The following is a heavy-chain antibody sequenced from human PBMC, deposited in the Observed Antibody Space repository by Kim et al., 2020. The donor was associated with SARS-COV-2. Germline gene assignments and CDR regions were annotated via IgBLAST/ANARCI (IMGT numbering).Heavy chain of an antibody. CDR2: ISYDGSNK. D-gene: IGHD3-22*01. CDR3: AKTYDSSGYYFTN. Sequence: GGSLRLSCAASGFTFSSYGMHWVRQAPGKGLEWVAVISYDGSNKYYADSVKGRLTISRDNSKNTLYLQMNSLRAEDTAVYYCAKTYDSSGYYFTNWGQGTLVTASS. J-gene: IGHJ4*02. CDR1: GFTFSSYG. V-gene: IGHV3-30*18.